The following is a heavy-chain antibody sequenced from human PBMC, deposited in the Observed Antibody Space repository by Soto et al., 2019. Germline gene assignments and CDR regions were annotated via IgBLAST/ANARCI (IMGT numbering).Heavy chain of an antibody. CDR1: GFTFSSYS. V-gene: IGHV3-21*01. Sequence: GGSLRLSCAASGFTFSSYSMNWVRQAPGKGLEWVSSISSSSSYIYYADSVKGRFTISRDNAKNSLYLQMNSLRAEDTAVYYCARDLRCSGGSCKGDVFDYWGQGTLVTVSS. CDR3: ARDLRCSGGSCKGDVFDY. J-gene: IGHJ4*02. D-gene: IGHD2-15*01. CDR2: ISSSSSYI.